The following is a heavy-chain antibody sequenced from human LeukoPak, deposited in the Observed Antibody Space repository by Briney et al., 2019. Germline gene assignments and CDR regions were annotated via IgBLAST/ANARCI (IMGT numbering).Heavy chain of an antibody. CDR2: INPNSGGT. V-gene: IGHV1-2*02. D-gene: IGHD6-13*01. CDR1: GYTFTGYH. J-gene: IGHJ4*02. Sequence: ASVKVSCKASGYTFTGYHMHWVRQAPGQGLEWMGWINPNSGGTNYARKFQGRVTMTRDTSISTAYMELSRLRSDDTAVYYCARVSSWGDYFDYWGQGTLVTVSS. CDR3: ARVSSWGDYFDY.